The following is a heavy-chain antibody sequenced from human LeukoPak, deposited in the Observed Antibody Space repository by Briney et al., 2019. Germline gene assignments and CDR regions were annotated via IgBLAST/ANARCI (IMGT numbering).Heavy chain of an antibody. Sequence: PSETLSLTCTVSGGSISSSSYYWGWIRQPPGKGLEWIGSINYSGSTYYNPSLKSRVTISVGTSKNQFSLKLRSVTAADTSVYYCASEGTIFGVISVGWFDPWGQGTLVTVSS. CDR2: INYSGST. J-gene: IGHJ5*02. CDR3: ASEGTIFGVISVGWFDP. CDR1: GGSISSSSYY. V-gene: IGHV4-39*01. D-gene: IGHD3-3*01.